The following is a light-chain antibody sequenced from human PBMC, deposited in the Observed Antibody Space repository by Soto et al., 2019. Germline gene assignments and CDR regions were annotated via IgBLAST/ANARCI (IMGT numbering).Light chain of an antibody. J-gene: IGKJ1*01. CDR3: QQSYKSPPT. CDR1: QSINTK. Sequence: DIQMTQSPSSLSASVGDRVTITCRASQSINTKLNWYQQKPGKVPNLLIYAASSLQTGVPSRFSGSGAGTDFTLTISSLQPEDFATYYCQQSYKSPPTFGPGTKVDIK. CDR2: AAS. V-gene: IGKV1-39*01.